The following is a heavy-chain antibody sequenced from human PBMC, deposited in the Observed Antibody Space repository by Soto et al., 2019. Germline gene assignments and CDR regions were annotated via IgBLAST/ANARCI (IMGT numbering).Heavy chain of an antibody. CDR1: GFSVSNNY. CDR3: AREGYCGTITSCSFFHH. Sequence: QPGGSLRLSCAASGFSVSNNYMSWVRQAPGKGLEWVSVIYTGGTTHYADSVKGRFTISRDNSKNTVYLQMNSLRAEDTAVYYCAREGYCGTITSCSFFHHWGQGTQVTVSS. V-gene: IGHV3-53*01. D-gene: IGHD2-2*01. CDR2: IYTGGTT. J-gene: IGHJ4*02.